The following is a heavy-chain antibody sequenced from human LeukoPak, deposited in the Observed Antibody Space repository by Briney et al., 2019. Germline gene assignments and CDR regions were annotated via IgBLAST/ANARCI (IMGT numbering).Heavy chain of an antibody. CDR2: INSDGSST. CDR3: ARGRDYVWGSYRYHDAFDI. V-gene: IGHV3-74*01. CDR1: GFTFSSYW. D-gene: IGHD3-16*02. Sequence: GGSLRLSCAASGFTFSSYWMHWVRQAPGKGLVWVSRINSDGSSTIYADSVKGRFTISRDNAKNTLYLQMNSLRAEDTAVYYCARGRDYVWGSYRYHDAFDIWGQGTMVTVSS. J-gene: IGHJ3*02.